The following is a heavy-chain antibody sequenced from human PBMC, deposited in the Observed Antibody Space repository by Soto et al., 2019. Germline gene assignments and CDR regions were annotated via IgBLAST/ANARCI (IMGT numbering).Heavy chain of an antibody. CDR1: GYTFTSYG. CDR3: ARDLEGDSGYDSDWFDP. CDR2: ISAYNGNT. Sequence: QVPLVQSGAEVKKPGASVKVSCKASGYTFTSYGISWVRQAPGQGLEWMGWISAYNGNTNYAQKLQGRVTMTTDTSTSTAYMELRSLRSDDTAVYYCARDLEGDSGYDSDWFDPWGQGTLVTVSS. V-gene: IGHV1-18*01. D-gene: IGHD5-12*01. J-gene: IGHJ5*02.